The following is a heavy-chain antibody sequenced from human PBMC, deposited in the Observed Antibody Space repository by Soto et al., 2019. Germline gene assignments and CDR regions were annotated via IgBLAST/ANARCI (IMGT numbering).Heavy chain of an antibody. CDR1: GFTVSSNY. Sequence: PGGSLRLSCAASGFTVSSNYMSWVRQAPGKGLEWVSVIYSGGSTYYADSVKGRFTISRDNSKNTLYLQMNSLRAEDTAVYYCARGLRYYYYGMDVWGQGTTVTVS. V-gene: IGHV3-53*01. CDR3: ARGLRYYYYGMDV. D-gene: IGHD5-12*01. CDR2: IYSGGST. J-gene: IGHJ6*02.